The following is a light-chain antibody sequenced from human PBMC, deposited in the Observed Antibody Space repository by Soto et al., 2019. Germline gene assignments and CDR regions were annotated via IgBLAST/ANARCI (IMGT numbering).Light chain of an antibody. Sequence: DIQMTQSPSALSASVGDRVTITCRASQSISSWLAWYQQKPGKAPKLLIYDASSLESRVPSRFNGSGSGTVFTLTISGLRPDDFATYYCQQYNTYSYTFGQGTKVDIK. CDR1: QSISSW. CDR3: QQYNTYSYT. J-gene: IGKJ2*01. V-gene: IGKV1-5*01. CDR2: DAS.